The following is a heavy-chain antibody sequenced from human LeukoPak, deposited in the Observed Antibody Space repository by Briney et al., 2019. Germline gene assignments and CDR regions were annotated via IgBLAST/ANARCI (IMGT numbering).Heavy chain of an antibody. J-gene: IGHJ4*02. CDR2: IYYSGST. CDR3: ARGLIYDSSGYYLDY. Sequence: SETLSLTCTVSGGSISSYYWSWIRQPPGRGLEWIGYIYYSGSTNYNPSLKSRVTISVDTSKSQFSLKLSSVTAADTAVYYCARGLIYDSSGYYLDYWGQGTLVTVSS. V-gene: IGHV4-59*01. D-gene: IGHD3-22*01. CDR1: GGSISSYY.